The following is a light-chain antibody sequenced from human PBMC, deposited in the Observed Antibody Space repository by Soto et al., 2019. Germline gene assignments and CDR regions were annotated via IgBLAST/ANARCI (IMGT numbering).Light chain of an antibody. CDR3: QQYGSSRYT. CDR1: QSISSSN. V-gene: IGKV3-20*01. CDR2: GAS. Sequence: DIVLTQFPGTLSLSPGERATLSCRASQSISSSNLAWYQRKPGQAPRLLIYGASSRATGIPDRFSGSGSGTDFTLTISGLEPEDFAVYYCQQYGSSRYTFGQGTKLEIK. J-gene: IGKJ2*01.